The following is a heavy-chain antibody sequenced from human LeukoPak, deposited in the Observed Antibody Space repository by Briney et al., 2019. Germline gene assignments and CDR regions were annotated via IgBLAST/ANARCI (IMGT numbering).Heavy chain of an antibody. CDR1: GYSISSGYY. J-gene: IGHJ3*02. Sequence: PSETLSLTCAVSGYSISSGYYWGWIRQPPGKGLGWIGSIYHSGSTYYNPSLKSRVTISVDTSKNQFSLKLSSVTAADTAVYYCARRRITIFGVVGAFDIWGQGTMVTVSS. D-gene: IGHD3-3*01. CDR2: IYHSGST. V-gene: IGHV4-38-2*01. CDR3: ARRRITIFGVVGAFDI.